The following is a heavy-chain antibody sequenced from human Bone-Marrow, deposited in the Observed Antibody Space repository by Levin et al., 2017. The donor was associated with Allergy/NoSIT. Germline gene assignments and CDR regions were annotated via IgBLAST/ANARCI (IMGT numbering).Heavy chain of an antibody. V-gene: IGHV3-23*01. CDR3: AKDAIAVTSPDAFDI. CDR2: ISGTGRST. Sequence: GGSLRLSCAASGFTFTIYAMNWVRQAPGKGLEWVSGISGTGRSTYYADSVKGRFTISRDNSKNTLYLQMNSLRAEDTAIYYCAKDAIAVTSPDAFDIWGPGTMVTVS. D-gene: IGHD6-19*01. J-gene: IGHJ3*02. CDR1: GFTFTIYA.